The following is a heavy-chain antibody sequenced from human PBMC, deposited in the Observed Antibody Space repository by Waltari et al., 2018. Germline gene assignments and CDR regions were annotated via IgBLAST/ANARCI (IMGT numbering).Heavy chain of an antibody. CDR2: INHSGST. CDR3: ARQFSSGWYSEY. CDR1: GGSFSGYY. V-gene: IGHV4-34*01. Sequence: QVQLQQWGAGLLKPSETLSLTCAVYGGSFSGYYWSWFRQSPGKGLEWIGEINHSGSTNYNPSLKSRVTISVDTSKSQFALKVSSVTAADTAVYYCARQFSSGWYSEYWGQGTLVTVSS. J-gene: IGHJ4*02. D-gene: IGHD6-19*01.